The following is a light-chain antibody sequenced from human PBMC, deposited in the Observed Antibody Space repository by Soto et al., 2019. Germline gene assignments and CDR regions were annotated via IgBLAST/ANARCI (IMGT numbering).Light chain of an antibody. Sequence: QSVLTPPPSVSGAPGQRVTISCTGSSSHIGAGYDVHWYQQLPGTAPKLLIYGNTNRPSGVPDRFSGSKSGTSASLAITGLQAEDEADYYCQSYDSSLSGFYVFGPGTKVTVL. CDR1: SSHIGAGYD. J-gene: IGLJ1*01. CDR2: GNT. V-gene: IGLV1-40*01. CDR3: QSYDSSLSGFYV.